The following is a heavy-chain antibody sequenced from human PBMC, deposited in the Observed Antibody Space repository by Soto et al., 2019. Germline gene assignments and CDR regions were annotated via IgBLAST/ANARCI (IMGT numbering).Heavy chain of an antibody. V-gene: IGHV3-64*01. CDR1: GFTFSSYG. D-gene: IGHD5-18*01. CDR2: ISYDGGST. J-gene: IGHJ4*02. Sequence: PGGSLRLSCASSGFTFSSYGMHLVRQAPGKGLEYVSAISYDGGSTYYTSSVKGRFTISRDNSKNTLYLQMDSLRVEDMAIYYCARGRYPRYGYGQQSFDSWGQGTPVTVSS. CDR3: ARGRYPRYGYGQQSFDS.